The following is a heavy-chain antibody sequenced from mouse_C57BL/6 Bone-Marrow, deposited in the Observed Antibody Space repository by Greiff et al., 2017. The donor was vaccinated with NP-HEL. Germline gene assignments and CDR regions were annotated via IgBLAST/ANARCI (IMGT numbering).Heavy chain of an antibody. CDR1: GFTFTDYY. D-gene: IGHD2-4*01. CDR3: VKALYDYLYDFDD. CDR2: IRNKANGYTP. V-gene: IGHV7-4*01. Sequence: DVKLVESGGGLVQPGASLRLSCAASGFTFTDYYMSWVRQPPGTAPEWLALIRNKANGYTPEYTASVKGRFTSSRDNSQNILYLQMNTLRAEDSATYYCVKALYDYLYDFDDWGQGTTLTVSS. J-gene: IGHJ2*01.